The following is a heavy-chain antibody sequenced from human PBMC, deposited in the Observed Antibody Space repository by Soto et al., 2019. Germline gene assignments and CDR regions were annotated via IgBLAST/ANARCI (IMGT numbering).Heavy chain of an antibody. CDR1: GYTFTSYA. D-gene: IGHD3-22*01. Sequence: ASVKVSCKASGYTFTSYAMNWVRQAPGQRLEWMGWINAGNGNTKYSQKFQGRVTITRDTSASTAYMELSSLRSEDTAVYYCARDYAYRGYDSSGHNWFDPWGQGTLVTVSS. J-gene: IGHJ5*02. CDR2: INAGNGNT. CDR3: ARDYAYRGYDSSGHNWFDP. V-gene: IGHV1-3*01.